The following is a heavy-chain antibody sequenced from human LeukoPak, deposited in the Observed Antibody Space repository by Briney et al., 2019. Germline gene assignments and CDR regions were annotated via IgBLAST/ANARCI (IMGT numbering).Heavy chain of an antibody. CDR2: ISSSSSYI. D-gene: IGHD2-2*01. V-gene: IGHV3-21*01. Sequence: GGSLRLSCVASGFTFSSYSMNWVRQAPGKGLEWVSSISSSSSYIYYADSVKGRFTISRDNAKNSLYLQMDSLRAEDTAVYYCARGDRDLYCSSTSCYPVLGGQGTLVTVSS. CDR1: GFTFSSYS. CDR3: ARGDRDLYCSSTSCYPVL. J-gene: IGHJ4*02.